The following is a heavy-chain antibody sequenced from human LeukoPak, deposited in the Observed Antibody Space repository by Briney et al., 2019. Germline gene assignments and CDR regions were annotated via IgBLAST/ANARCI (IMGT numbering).Heavy chain of an antibody. J-gene: IGHJ5*02. CDR2: IIPIFGTA. Sequence: ASVKVSCKASVGTFSSYAISWVRQAPGQGLEWMGGIIPIFGTANYAQKFQGRVTITTDESTSTAYMELSSLRSEDTAVYYCARDLSGYYLNWFDPWGQGTLVTVSS. V-gene: IGHV1-69*05. CDR1: VGTFSSYA. CDR3: ARDLSGYYLNWFDP. D-gene: IGHD3-22*01.